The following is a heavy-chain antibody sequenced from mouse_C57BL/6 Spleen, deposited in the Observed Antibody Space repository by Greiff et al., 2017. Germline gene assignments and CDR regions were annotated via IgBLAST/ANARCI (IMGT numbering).Heavy chain of an antibody. CDR1: GFSLSTSGMG. Sequence: QVTLKESGPGILQSSQTLSLTCSFSGFSLSTSGMGLSWLRQPSGKGLEWLAHIYWDDDKRYNPCLKSRITISKDTSRNQGCLKSTSVDTADTAKYYWARTGTGYAMDYWGQGTSVTGSS. V-gene: IGHV8-12*01. CDR3: ARTGTGYAMDY. CDR2: IYWDDDK. J-gene: IGHJ4*01. D-gene: IGHD4-1*01.